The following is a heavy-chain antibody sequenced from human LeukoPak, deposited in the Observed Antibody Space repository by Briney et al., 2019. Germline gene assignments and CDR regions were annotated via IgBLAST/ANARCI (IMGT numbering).Heavy chain of an antibody. J-gene: IGHJ6*02. CDR3: AELGITMIGGV. D-gene: IGHD3-10*02. CDR1: GFTFSSYE. V-gene: IGHV3-48*03. CDR2: ISSSGSNI. Sequence: GGSLRLSCAASGFTFSSYEMNWCRQAPGKGLESVSYISSSGSNIYYADSVKGRFTISRDNAKNSLYLQMNSLRAEDKDVYYCAELGITMIGGVWGQGPTVTISS.